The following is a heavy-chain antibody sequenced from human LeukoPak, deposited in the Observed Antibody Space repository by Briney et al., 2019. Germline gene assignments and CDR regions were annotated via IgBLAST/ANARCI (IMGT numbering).Heavy chain of an antibody. CDR1: GFTFSSYS. J-gene: IGHJ4*02. D-gene: IGHD4-23*01. CDR3: ATLQVVTPSY. CDR2: ISSSSSYI. Sequence: GGSLRLSCAASGFTFSSYSMNWVRQAPGKGLEWVSSISSSSSYIYYADSVKGRFTISRDNAKNSLYLQMNSLRAKDTAVYYCATLQVVTPSYWGQGTLVTVSS. V-gene: IGHV3-21*01.